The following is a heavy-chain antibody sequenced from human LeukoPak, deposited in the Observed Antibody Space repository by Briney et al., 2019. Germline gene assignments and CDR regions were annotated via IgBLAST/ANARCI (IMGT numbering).Heavy chain of an antibody. D-gene: IGHD2-21*02. Sequence: ASVKVSCKTSGYSSTDYFMHWVRQAPGQGLECMGWMNPRSGDTNYAQKFQGRVTVTRDTSISTAYMELSRLRSDDTAVYYCARADHGTRSDGFYTLDYWGQGSLVTVSS. J-gene: IGHJ4*02. CDR2: MNPRSGDT. V-gene: IGHV1-2*02. CDR1: GYSSTDYF. CDR3: ARADHGTRSDGFYTLDY.